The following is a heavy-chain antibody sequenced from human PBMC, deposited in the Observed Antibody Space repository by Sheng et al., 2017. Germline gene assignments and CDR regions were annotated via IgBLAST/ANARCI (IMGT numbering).Heavy chain of an antibody. Sequence: EVQLVESGGGLVQPGGSLRLSCAASGFTFSSYEMNWVRQAPGKGLEWVSYISSSGSTIYYADSVKGRFTISRDNAKNSLYLQMNSLRAEDTAVYYCARACITIFGVVDYWGQGTLVTVSS. CDR2: ISSSGSTI. CDR1: GFTFSSYE. V-gene: IGHV3-48*03. CDR3: ARACITIFGVVDY. D-gene: IGHD3-3*01. J-gene: IGHJ4*02.